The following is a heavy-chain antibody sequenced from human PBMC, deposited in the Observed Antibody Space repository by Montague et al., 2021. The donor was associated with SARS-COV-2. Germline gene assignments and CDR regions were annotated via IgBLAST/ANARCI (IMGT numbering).Heavy chain of an antibody. V-gene: IGHV4-39*02. CDR2: VCYGGST. D-gene: IGHD1-26*01. CDR3: ARDSLVGATGYFDL. J-gene: IGHJ2*01. CDR1: SDSISRRSYC. Sequence: SETLSLTCTVSSDSISRRSYCWAWIRQPPGKGLEWIGNVCYGGSTYYNSSLKSRVTMSLETSKRQFSLTLYSVTVADTAVYYCARDSLVGATGYFDLWGRGTLVTVSS.